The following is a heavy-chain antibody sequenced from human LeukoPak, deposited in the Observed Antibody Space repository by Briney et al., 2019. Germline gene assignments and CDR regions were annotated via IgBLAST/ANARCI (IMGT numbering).Heavy chain of an antibody. CDR3: ARGSAGRPHGMDV. D-gene: IGHD6-6*01. CDR1: GFTFSSYS. Sequence: GGSLRLSCAASGFTFSSYSMNWVRKAPGKGLDWVSSISSSSSYIYYADSVKGRFTISRDNAKNSLYLQMNSLRAEDTAVYYCARGSAGRPHGMDVWGQGTTVTVSS. J-gene: IGHJ6*02. V-gene: IGHV3-21*01. CDR2: ISSSSSYI.